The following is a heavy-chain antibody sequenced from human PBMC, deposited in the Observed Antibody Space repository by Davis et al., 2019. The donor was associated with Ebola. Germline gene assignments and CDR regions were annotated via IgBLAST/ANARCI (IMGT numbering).Heavy chain of an antibody. CDR2: IYYSGST. J-gene: IGHJ6*02. V-gene: IGHV4-39*07. D-gene: IGHD2-15*01. Sequence: SETLSLTCTVSGGSISSSSYYWGWIRQPPGKGLEWIGSIYYSGSTNYNPSLKSRVTISVDTSKNQFSLKLSSVTAADTAVYYCTRLKVLVAAVDDYYYGMDVWGQGTTVTVSS. CDR3: TRLKVLVAAVDDYYYGMDV. CDR1: GGSISSSSYY.